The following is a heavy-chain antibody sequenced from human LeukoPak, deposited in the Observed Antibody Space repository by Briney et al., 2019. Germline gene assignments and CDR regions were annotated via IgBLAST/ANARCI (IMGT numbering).Heavy chain of an antibody. V-gene: IGHV3-74*01. D-gene: IGHD1-26*01. Sequence: GGSLRLSCAASGFTFSSYCMHGVRQAPGKGLVWVSRINSDESNTNYADSVKGRFTISRDNAKNTLYLQMNSLRAEDTAVYYCAREGATNPLDSWGQGTLVTVSP. CDR2: INSDESNT. J-gene: IGHJ4*02. CDR1: GFTFSSYC. CDR3: AREGATNPLDS.